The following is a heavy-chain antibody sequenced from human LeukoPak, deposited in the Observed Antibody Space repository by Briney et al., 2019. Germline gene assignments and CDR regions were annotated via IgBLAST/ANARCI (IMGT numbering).Heavy chain of an antibody. CDR2: IKQDGSEK. CDR3: ARDGTYNSSPEYFQH. Sequence: GGSLRLSCAASGFTFSSYWMSWVRQAPGKGLEWVANIKQDGSEKYYVDSVKGRFTISRDNAKNSLYLQMNSLRAEDTAVYYCARDGTYNSSPEYFQHWGQGTLVTVSS. J-gene: IGHJ1*01. CDR1: GFTFSSYW. D-gene: IGHD6-6*01. V-gene: IGHV3-7*01.